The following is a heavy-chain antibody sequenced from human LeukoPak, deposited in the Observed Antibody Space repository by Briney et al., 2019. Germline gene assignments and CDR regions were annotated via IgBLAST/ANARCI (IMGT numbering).Heavy chain of an antibody. CDR2: MHPRRGET. CDR1: GYSFTAFY. Sequence: ASVKVSCQASGYSFTAFYIHWVRQAPGQGREWMGWMHPRRGETNYAYNCRGRDTMTRDTSISTTYMDLGSLGSDDTAVYYCARDGEYGTGSYYRGCFDYWGQGTLVTVSS. D-gene: IGHD3-10*01. J-gene: IGHJ4*02. V-gene: IGHV1-2*02. CDR3: ARDGEYGTGSYYRGCFDY.